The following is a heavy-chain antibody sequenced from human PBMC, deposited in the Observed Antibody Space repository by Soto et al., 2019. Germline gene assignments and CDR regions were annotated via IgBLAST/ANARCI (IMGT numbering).Heavy chain of an antibody. J-gene: IGHJ4*02. CDR1: GGSLSGYY. CDR2: VKDGGHT. D-gene: IGHD5-12*01. V-gene: IGHV4-34*01. Sequence: QVQLQQWGAGLLKPSETLSLNCAVTGGSLSGYYWSWIRQPPGKGLEWIGEVKDGGHTNYSPSLRGRVTISSDTSNNPLSLRLHSVTAADTGVYCCARGQEGVVATHWDQGSLVTVSS. CDR3: ARGQEGVVATH.